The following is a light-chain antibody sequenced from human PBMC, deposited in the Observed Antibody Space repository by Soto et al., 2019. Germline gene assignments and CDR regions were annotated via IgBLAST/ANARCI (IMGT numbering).Light chain of an antibody. J-gene: IGKJ1*01. V-gene: IGKV3-20*01. CDR1: QSITSNY. Sequence: EIVLTQSPDILSLSPGERATLSCRASQSITSNYLSWYQQKPGQAPSPLIYSASLRATGIPDRFSGSGSGTEFTLTISRLEPEDFAVYYCHHYGSSMWTFGPGTKVEIK. CDR3: HHYGSSMWT. CDR2: SAS.